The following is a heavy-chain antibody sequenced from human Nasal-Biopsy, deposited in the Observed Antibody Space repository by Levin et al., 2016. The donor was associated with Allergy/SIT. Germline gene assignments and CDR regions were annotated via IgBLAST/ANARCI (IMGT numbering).Heavy chain of an antibody. CDR2: ARYDGGDR. J-gene: IGHJ6*02. V-gene: IGHV3-30*02. CDR1: GFAMSNYA. Sequence: GESLKISCVASGFAMSNYAMHWVRQAPGKGLEWVAYARYDGGDRNYAEFVRGRFTISKDSTKSTLYLEMNSLRDEDTALYFCVKQYSYAMDVWGQGTTVTVSS. CDR3: VKQYSYAMDV.